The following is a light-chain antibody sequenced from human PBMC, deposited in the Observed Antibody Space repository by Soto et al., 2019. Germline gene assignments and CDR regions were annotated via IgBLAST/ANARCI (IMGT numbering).Light chain of an antibody. CDR1: QSVSSS. J-gene: IGKJ1*01. CDR2: DAS. CDR3: QQRNNWPKT. V-gene: IGKV3-11*01. Sequence: EIVMKQSPATLSVSTGERATLSCRASQSVSSSLVWYQQKPGQAPRLLIYDASNRATGIPARFSGSGSGTDFTLTISSLEPEDFAVYYCQQRNNWPKTFGQGANVDIK.